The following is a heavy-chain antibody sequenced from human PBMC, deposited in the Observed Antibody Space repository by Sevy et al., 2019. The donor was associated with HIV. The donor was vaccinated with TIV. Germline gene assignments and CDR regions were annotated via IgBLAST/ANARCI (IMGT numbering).Heavy chain of an antibody. Sequence: GGSLTLSCAASGFTFSIYSMSWVRQAPGKGLEWVSTFSFGCGQINYADSVKGRFTISRDNSKNTLYLQMNSLSAEDTAVYYCAREGCTKPHDYWGQGTLVTVSS. CDR3: AREGCTKPHDY. CDR1: GFTFSIYS. CDR2: FSFGCGQI. J-gene: IGHJ4*02. V-gene: IGHV3-23*01. D-gene: IGHD2-8*01.